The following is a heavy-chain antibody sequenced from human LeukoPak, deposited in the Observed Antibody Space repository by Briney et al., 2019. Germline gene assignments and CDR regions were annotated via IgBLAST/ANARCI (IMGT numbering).Heavy chain of an antibody. CDR3: AGKAAAFYFDY. V-gene: IGHV3-30*02. CDR2: MQYDGSQI. J-gene: IGHJ4*02. Sequence: GGSLRLSCTASGLAFSSHGMHWARQAPGKGLEWVAFMQYDGSQIYYADSVKGRFTISRDNSKNALYLQMNSLRPEDTAVYYCAGKAAAFYFDYWGQGTLVSVSS. CDR1: GLAFSSHG. D-gene: IGHD6-13*01.